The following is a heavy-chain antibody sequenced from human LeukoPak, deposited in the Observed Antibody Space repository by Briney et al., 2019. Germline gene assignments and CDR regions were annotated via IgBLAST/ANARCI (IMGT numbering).Heavy chain of an antibody. D-gene: IGHD2-2*01. CDR2: ISAYDGNT. V-gene: IGHV1-18*01. CDR3: ARGRPVGYCSSTSCLRWVY. CDR1: GYTFTTFG. J-gene: IGHJ4*02. Sequence: GGSVKVSCKASGYTFTTFGISWVRQAPGQGLEWMGWISAYDGNTNYAQKVQGRVTMTTGTSTSTAYMELRSLRSDDTAVYYCARGRPVGYCSSTSCLRWVYWGQGTLVTVSS.